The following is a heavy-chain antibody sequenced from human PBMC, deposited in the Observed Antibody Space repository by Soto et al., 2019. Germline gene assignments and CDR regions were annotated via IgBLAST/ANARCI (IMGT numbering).Heavy chain of an antibody. Sequence: ASVKVSCKASGYTFISYGISWVRQAPGQGLEWMGWISAYNGNTNYAQEFQGRVTMTTDTSTSTAYMELRSLRSDDTAVYYCARGEPIVTTTSPFDFWGQGTLVTVSS. D-gene: IGHD5-12*01. CDR1: GYTFISYG. J-gene: IGHJ4*02. CDR3: ARGEPIVTTTSPFDF. V-gene: IGHV1-18*01. CDR2: ISAYNGNT.